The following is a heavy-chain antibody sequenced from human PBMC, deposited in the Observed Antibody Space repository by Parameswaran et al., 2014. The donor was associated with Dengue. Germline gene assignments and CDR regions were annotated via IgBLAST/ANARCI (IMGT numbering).Heavy chain of an antibody. CDR2: SHSGNT. Sequence: ASETLSLTLRCLWWVRSVVTTGRGSASPQEGAGVDWGISHSGNTNYNPSLKNRVTISVDTSRHQFSLKLTSVTAADTAVYYCARGRPGHDSSFDYWGQGTLVTVSS. CDR3: ARGRPGHDSSFDY. J-gene: IGHJ4*02. CDR1: WVRSVVTT. V-gene: IGHV4-34*01. D-gene: IGHD5-12*01.